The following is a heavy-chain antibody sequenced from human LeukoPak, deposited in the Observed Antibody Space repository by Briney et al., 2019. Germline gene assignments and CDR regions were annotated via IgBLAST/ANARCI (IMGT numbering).Heavy chain of an antibody. V-gene: IGHV3-23*01. CDR2: ISGSGGSA. D-gene: IGHD4-11*01. J-gene: IGHJ4*02. CDR3: TKDLGVYNNYGAHY. Sequence: GGSLRLSCAASGFTFNNYAMTWVRQAPGKGLEWVSGISGSGGSAYYADSVKGRFTISRDNSKNTLYLQMNSLRVEDTAIYFCTKDLGVYNNYGAHYWGQGTLVTVSS. CDR1: GFTFNNYA.